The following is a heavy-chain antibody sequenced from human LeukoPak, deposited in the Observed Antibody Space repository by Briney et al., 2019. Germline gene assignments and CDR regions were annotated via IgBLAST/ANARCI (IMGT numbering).Heavy chain of an antibody. J-gene: IGHJ5*02. CDR2: IYYSGNT. V-gene: IGHV4-39*01. D-gene: IGHD3-22*01. Sequence: SETLSLTCTVSGGSISTSDYYWGWIRQPPGTGLEWLGSIYYSGNTYYNPSLKSRVTISVDTSKNQFSLKLSSVTAAETAVYYCARQGYYYDTKWFDPWGQGTLVTVSS. CDR1: GGSISTSDYY. CDR3: ARQGYYYDTKWFDP.